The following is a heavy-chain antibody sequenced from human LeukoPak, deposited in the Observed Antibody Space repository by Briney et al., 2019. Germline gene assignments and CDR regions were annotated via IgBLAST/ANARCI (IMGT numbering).Heavy chain of an antibody. CDR1: GFTFSAYA. Sequence: GGSLRLSCEASGFTFSAYAMTWVRQAPGKGLEWVSALGDNDGRTFYADSVKGRFTIFRDNSKNTLYLQMNSLRAEDTAIYYCAKNGKDNYDMFFDYWGQGTLVTVSS. CDR2: LGDNDGRT. D-gene: IGHD3-9*01. CDR3: AKNGKDNYDMFFDY. V-gene: IGHV3-23*01. J-gene: IGHJ4*02.